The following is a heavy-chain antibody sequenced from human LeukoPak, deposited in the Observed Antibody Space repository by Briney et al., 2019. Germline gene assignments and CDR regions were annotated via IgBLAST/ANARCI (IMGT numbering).Heavy chain of an antibody. CDR2: LYSGGTT. CDR3: ASGEYSGYDLAY. J-gene: IGHJ4*02. V-gene: IGHV3-53*01. D-gene: IGHD5-12*01. CDR1: GFTFSNYE. Sequence: SGGSLRLSCAASGFTFSNYEFNWVRQPPGKGLEYVSVLYSGGTTYFADSVKGRFTISRDNSKNTLYLQMNSLRAEDTAVYYCASGEYSGYDLAYWGQGTLVTVSS.